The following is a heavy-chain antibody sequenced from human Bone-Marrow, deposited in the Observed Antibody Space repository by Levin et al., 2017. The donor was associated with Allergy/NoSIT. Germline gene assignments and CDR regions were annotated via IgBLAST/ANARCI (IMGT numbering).Heavy chain of an antibody. CDR3: ARDGGQVYCSGGSCTNYWYFDL. Sequence: ASVKVSCKASGGTFSSYAISWVRQAPGQGLEWMGGIIPIFGTANYAQKFQGRVTITADESTSTAYMELSSLRSEDTAVYYCARDGGQVYCSGGSCTNYWYFDLWGRGTLVTVSS. D-gene: IGHD2-15*01. V-gene: IGHV1-69*13. CDR1: GGTFSSYA. J-gene: IGHJ2*01. CDR2: IIPIFGTA.